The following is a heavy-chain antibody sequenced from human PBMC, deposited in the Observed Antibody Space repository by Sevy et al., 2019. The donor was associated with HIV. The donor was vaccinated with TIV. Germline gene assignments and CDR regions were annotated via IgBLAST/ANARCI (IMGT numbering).Heavy chain of an antibody. J-gene: IGHJ3*02. CDR1: GFSLNNYW. CDR2: IKQDGSVK. V-gene: IGHV3-7*01. CDR3: AREARACFDI. D-gene: IGHD1-26*01. Sequence: GGSLRLSCAASGFSLNNYWMNWVRQAPGKGLEWVANIKQDGSVKYYVDSVKGRFTISRDNARNLLYLQMNSLRVEDTAVYYCAREARACFDIWGQGTMVTVSS.